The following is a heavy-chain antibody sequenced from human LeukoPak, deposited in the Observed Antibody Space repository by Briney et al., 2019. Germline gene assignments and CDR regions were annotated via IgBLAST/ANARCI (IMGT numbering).Heavy chain of an antibody. V-gene: IGHV4-59*01. CDR2: IYYTGTT. J-gene: IGHJ5*02. CDR3: ARGFYDSSGYSNCFDP. D-gene: IGHD3-22*01. Sequence: SETLSLTCTVSGCSISSSYWSWIRQPPGKTLEWIGYIYYTGTTNYNPSLKSRVTMSIDTSKNQFSLNLNSVTAADTAVYYCARGFYDSSGYSNCFDPWGQGTLVTVSS. CDR1: GCSISSSY.